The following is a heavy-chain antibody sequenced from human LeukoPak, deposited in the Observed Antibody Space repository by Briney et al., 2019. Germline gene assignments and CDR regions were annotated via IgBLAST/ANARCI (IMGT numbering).Heavy chain of an antibody. Sequence: GGSLRLSCAASGFTFSSYAMNWVRQAPAKGLEWVSAISDSGGSAFYADSVRGRFTISRDNSKSTLYLQMNSLRAEDTAVYYCAKDNWYLDYWGQGTLVTVSS. J-gene: IGHJ4*02. CDR3: AKDNWYLDY. D-gene: IGHD1-1*01. V-gene: IGHV3-23*01. CDR1: GFTFSSYA. CDR2: ISDSGGSA.